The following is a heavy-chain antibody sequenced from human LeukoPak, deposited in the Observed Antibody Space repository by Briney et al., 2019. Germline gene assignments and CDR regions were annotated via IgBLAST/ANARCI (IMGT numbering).Heavy chain of an antibody. V-gene: IGHV4-34*01. D-gene: IGHD4-17*01. J-gene: IGHJ4*02. CDR1: GGSFSGYY. CDR2: INHSGST. CDR3: ARRTTVKSYYFDY. Sequence: SSETLSLTCAVYGGSFSGYYWSWIRQPPGKGLEWIGEINHSGSTNYNPSLKSRVTISVDTSKNQFSLKLSSVTAADTAVYYCARRTTVKSYYFDYWGQGTLVTVSS.